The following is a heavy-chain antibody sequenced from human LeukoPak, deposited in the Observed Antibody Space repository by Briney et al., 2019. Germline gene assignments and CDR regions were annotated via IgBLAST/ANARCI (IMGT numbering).Heavy chain of an antibody. J-gene: IGHJ4*02. CDR3: ARAYCGGDCYSRFDY. Sequence: ASVKVSCKASGYTFAGYYMHWVRQAPGQGLEWMGWINPNSGGTNYAQKFQGRVTMTRDTSISTAYMDLSRLRSDDTAVYYCARAYCGGDCYSRFDYWGQGTLVTVSS. CDR2: INPNSGGT. D-gene: IGHD2-21*02. V-gene: IGHV1-2*02. CDR1: GYTFAGYY.